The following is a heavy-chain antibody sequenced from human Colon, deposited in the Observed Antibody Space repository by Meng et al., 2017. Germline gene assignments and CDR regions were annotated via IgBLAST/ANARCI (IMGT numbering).Heavy chain of an antibody. CDR1: GGSVSSGSYY. CDR3: ARGPLDY. J-gene: IGHJ4*02. Sequence: HVQLQESGPGLVRPSETLSLTCTVSGGSVSSGSYYWSWIRQPPGKGLEWIGYIYYTGSTNYNPSLKSRVTISVDTSKNQFSLKLSSVTAADTAVYYCARGPLDYWGQGTLVTVSS. CDR2: IYYTGST. V-gene: IGHV4-61*01.